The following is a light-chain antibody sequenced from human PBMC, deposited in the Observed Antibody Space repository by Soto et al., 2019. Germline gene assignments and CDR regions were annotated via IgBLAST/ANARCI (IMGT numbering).Light chain of an antibody. Sequence: AIRMTQSPSSLSASVGDRVTITCRASQGFGNALGWYQQKPGKAPKLLISVAFSLQSGVPSRFSGSGSSTEFTITISSLQPEDCATYYCLQDYTYPLTFRGGTKGEFK. CDR1: QGFGNA. V-gene: IGKV1-6*01. J-gene: IGKJ4*01. CDR3: LQDYTYPLT. CDR2: VAF.